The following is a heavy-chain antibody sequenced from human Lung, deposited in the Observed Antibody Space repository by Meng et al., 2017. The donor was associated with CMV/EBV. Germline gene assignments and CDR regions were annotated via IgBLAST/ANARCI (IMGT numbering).Heavy chain of an antibody. CDR1: GFTFSNAW. V-gene: IGHV3-15*01. D-gene: IGHD3-22*01. CDR2: IKSKTDGGTT. CDR3: TTDWYYYDSSGRRWFDY. Sequence: GESLKISCAASGFTFSNAWMSWVRQAPGKGLELVGRIKSKTDGGTTDYAATVKGRFTISRDDSKNTLYLQMNSLKTEDTAVYYCTTDWYYYDSSGRRWFDYWGQGTXVTVSS. J-gene: IGHJ4*02.